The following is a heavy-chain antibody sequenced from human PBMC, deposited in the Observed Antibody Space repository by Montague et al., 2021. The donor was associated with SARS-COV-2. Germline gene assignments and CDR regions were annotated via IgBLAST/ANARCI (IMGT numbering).Heavy chain of an antibody. CDR3: ARETMTADALDI. D-gene: IGHD1-14*01. J-gene: IGHJ3*02. Sequence: SETLSLTCTVSGASVGSSDWGWIRQSPGKGMEWIGYFYSVGSTDYNPSLTSRATISRDTSKNQIYLRVRSVAAADTAVYYCARETMTADALDIRGQGTMVTVSS. V-gene: IGHV4-59*02. CDR1: GASVGSSD. CDR2: FYSVGST.